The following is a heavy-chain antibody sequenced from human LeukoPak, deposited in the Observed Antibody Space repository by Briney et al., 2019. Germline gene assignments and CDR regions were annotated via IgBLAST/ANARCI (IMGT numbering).Heavy chain of an antibody. CDR2: VSYDGTNK. D-gene: IGHD1-1*01. CDR1: AFTFTSYS. CDR3: AREIHDTYYFDY. V-gene: IGHV3-30-3*01. Sequence: PGRSLRLSCAASAFTFTSYSMHWVRQAPGKGLEWVAVVSYDGTNKYYEDSVRGRFTISRDNSKNTLYLQMNSLRTEDTAVYYCAREIHDTYYFDYWGLGTLVTVSS. J-gene: IGHJ4*02.